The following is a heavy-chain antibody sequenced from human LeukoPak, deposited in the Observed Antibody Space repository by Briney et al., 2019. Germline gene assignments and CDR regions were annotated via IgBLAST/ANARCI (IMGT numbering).Heavy chain of an antibody. V-gene: IGHV4-59*01. D-gene: IGHD6-13*01. CDR3: ARTTEAHSWRTRYYDYYMDV. J-gene: IGHJ6*03. Sequence: SETLSLTCTVSGGSISSYYWSWIRQPPRKGLVWIGYIYYSGSTNYNPSLKSRVTISVDTSKNQFSLKLSSVTAADTAVYYCARTTEAHSWRTRYYDYYMDVWGKGTTVTVSS. CDR2: IYYSGST. CDR1: GGSISSYY.